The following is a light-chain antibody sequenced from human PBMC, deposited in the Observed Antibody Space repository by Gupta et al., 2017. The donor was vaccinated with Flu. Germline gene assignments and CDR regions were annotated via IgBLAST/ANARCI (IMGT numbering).Light chain of an antibody. CDR3: QQYYDLPYT. J-gene: IGKJ2*01. CDR1: QSVLYSSDNRNF. Sequence: DIVMTQSPDSLAVSLGERATINCRSSQSVLYSSDNRNFLTWYQQKPGQPPTLLIYWASARASGVPDRFSGSGSGTDFTLTISSLQAEDVAVYYCQQYYDLPYTFGQGTKLEIK. CDR2: WAS. V-gene: IGKV4-1*01.